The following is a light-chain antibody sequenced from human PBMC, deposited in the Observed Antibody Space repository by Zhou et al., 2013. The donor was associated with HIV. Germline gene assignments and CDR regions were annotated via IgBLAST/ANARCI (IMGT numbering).Light chain of an antibody. V-gene: IGKV3-15*01. CDR3: QQYNNWPL. CDR1: QGVGTN. Sequence: ETVTTQSPATLSVSPGERATLSCRVSQGVGTNVAWYQQKPGQAPRLLIYGASTRATGIPARFTGRGSGTEFSLTISSLQSEDFGVYYCQQYNNWPLFGQGTKLQIK. CDR2: GAS. J-gene: IGKJ2*01.